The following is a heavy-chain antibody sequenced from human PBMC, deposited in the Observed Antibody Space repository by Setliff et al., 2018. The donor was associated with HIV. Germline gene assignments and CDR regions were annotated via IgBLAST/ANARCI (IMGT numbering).Heavy chain of an antibody. CDR2: FYYSGST. J-gene: IGHJ5*02. Sequence: PSETLSLTCVVSGGSISSTTSYWGWIRQPPGKGLEYIGSFYYSGSTNYNPSLESRVTMSVDTSKNQVSLKLNSVTAADAAVYYCARVVPEVVYGAYWFDPWGQGTLVTVSS. D-gene: IGHD4-17*01. CDR3: ARVVPEVVYGAYWFDP. CDR1: GGSISSTTSY. V-gene: IGHV4-39*07.